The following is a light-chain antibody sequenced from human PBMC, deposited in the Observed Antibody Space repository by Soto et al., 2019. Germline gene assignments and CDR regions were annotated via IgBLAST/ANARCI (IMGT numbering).Light chain of an antibody. J-gene: IGLJ2*01. CDR2: DDR. Sequence: SYELTQPPSMSVAPGQTARITCGGSNLARNRVNWYQQRPGQAPVLVVFDDRDRPSGIPERFSGSNSGNTATLTVTRGEAGDEADYFCQVWDSSTDHVVFGGGTKGTVL. CDR1: NLARNR. V-gene: IGLV3-21*02. CDR3: QVWDSSTDHVV.